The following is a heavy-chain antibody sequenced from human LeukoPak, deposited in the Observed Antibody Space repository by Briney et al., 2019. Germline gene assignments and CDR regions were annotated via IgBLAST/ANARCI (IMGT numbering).Heavy chain of an antibody. J-gene: IGHJ6*03. V-gene: IGHV4-59*11. CDR3: ARDRRDGYNSAHHMDV. Sequence: SETLSLTCTVPVGSISSHYWCWIREPPRERLEWIGYFYYSGSTNYNPSLKSRVTISVDTSKNQFSLKLSSVTAADTAVYYCARDRRDGYNSAHHMDVWGKGTTVTVSS. CDR1: VGSISSHY. D-gene: IGHD5-24*01. CDR2: FYYSGST.